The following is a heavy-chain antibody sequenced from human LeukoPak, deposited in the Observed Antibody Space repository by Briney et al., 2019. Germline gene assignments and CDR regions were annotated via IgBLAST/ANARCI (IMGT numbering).Heavy chain of an antibody. V-gene: IGHV1-18*01. CDR2: ISAYNGNT. CDR1: GYTFTSYG. J-gene: IGHJ4*02. Sequence: ASVKVSCKASGYTFTSYGISWVRQAPGQGLEWMGWISAYNGNTNYAQKLQGRVTMTTDTSTGTAYMELRSLRSDDTAVYHCARDLSKAYFDYWGQGTLVTVSS. CDR3: ARDLSKAYFDY. D-gene: IGHD3-3*02.